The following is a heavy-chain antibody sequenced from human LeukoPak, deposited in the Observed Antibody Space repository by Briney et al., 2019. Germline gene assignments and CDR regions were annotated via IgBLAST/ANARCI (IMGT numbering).Heavy chain of an antibody. CDR3: ARRIYSGSYYYFDY. J-gene: IGHJ4*02. V-gene: IGHV4-39*01. D-gene: IGHD1-26*01. CDR2: IYYSGST. Sequence: PSETLSLTCTVSGGSISSSSYYWGWIRQPPGKGLEWIGSIYYSGSTYYNPSLKSRVTISVDTSKNQFSLKLSSVTAADTAVYYCARRIYSGSYYYFDYWGQGTLVTVSS. CDR1: GGSISSSSYY.